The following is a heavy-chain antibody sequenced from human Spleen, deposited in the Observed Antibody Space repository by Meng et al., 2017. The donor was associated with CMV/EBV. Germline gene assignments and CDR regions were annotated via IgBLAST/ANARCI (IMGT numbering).Heavy chain of an antibody. Sequence: GGSLRLSCTASGFTFGDYAMSWVRQAPGKGLEWLGFIRSKGYDARTEYAASVKGRFTISRVDSRNIAYLQMNSLKSEDTAVYFCTRDGPYYYHSSGSFDHWGQGTLVTVSS. D-gene: IGHD3-22*01. CDR3: TRDGPYYYHSSGSFDH. CDR1: GFTFGDYA. V-gene: IGHV3-49*04. J-gene: IGHJ4*02. CDR2: IRSKGYDART.